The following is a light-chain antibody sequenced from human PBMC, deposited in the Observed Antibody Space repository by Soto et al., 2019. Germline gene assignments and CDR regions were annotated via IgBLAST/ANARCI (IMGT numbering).Light chain of an antibody. CDR3: QQYNNWPIT. CDR2: GAS. CDR1: QSIGSN. V-gene: IGKV3-15*01. J-gene: IGKJ1*01. Sequence: EIVMTQSPATLSVSPGERATLSCRASQSIGSNLAWYQQKPGQSPRLLIYGASTRATGLPARFSGSGSGTEFTLTISSLQSEDFALYYCQQYNNWPITLGQGTKVDIK.